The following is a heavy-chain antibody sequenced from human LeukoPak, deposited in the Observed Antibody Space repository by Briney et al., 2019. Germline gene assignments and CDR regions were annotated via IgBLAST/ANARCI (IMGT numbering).Heavy chain of an antibody. CDR2: IYYSGST. D-gene: IGHD6-13*01. CDR3: ARDHAAAYSSFDY. Sequence: SETLSLTCTVSGGSISSSSYYWGWIRQPPGKGLEWIGSIYYSGSTYYNPSLKSRVTISVDTSKNQFSLKLSSVTAADTAVYYCARDHAAAYSSFDYWGQGTLVTVSS. J-gene: IGHJ4*02. V-gene: IGHV4-39*07. CDR1: GGSISSSSYY.